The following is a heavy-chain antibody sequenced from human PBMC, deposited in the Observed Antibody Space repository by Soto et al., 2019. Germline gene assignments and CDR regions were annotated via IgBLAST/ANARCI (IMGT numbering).Heavy chain of an antibody. V-gene: IGHV5-51*01. D-gene: IGHD6-19*01. CDR1: GYSFTSYW. CDR2: IFPGDSDT. J-gene: IGHJ6*02. Sequence: GESLKISCKASGYSFTSYWIGWVRQMPGKGLEWMGIIFPGDSDTTYSPSFQGQVTISADTSISTAYLQWTSLKASDTAMYYCARSRRGAYSSGWYSPSGYYNYGIDVWGQGTKVTVSS. CDR3: ARSRRGAYSSGWYSPSGYYNYGIDV.